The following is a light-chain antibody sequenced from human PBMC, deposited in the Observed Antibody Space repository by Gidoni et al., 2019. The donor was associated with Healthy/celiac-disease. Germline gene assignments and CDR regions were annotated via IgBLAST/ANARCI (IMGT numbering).Light chain of an antibody. J-gene: IGKJ1*01. CDR3: QQSDSIPET. Sequence: DIQITQSPSSLSASAGDRVIITCRASQSINNYLNWYQQKPGKAPKLLIYAASNLQSGVSSRFSGSGSGTDFALTISNLQPEDFATYYCQQSDSIPETFGLGTKVEIK. CDR1: QSINNY. V-gene: IGKV1-39*01. CDR2: AAS.